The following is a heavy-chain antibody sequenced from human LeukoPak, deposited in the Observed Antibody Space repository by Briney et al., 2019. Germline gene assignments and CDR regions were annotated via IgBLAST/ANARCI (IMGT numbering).Heavy chain of an antibody. Sequence: AETLSLTCTVSDYSISSGYGYNWGWIRQPPGKGLEWIGNIYHSGITYYNHFNSSLKSRVTISVDTSKNQFSLKLSSVTAADTAVYYCARRKNTAIAMVRGVRGGLNWFDPWGQGTLVTVSS. CDR2: IYHSGIT. J-gene: IGHJ5*02. D-gene: IGHD3-10*01. CDR1: DYSISSGYGYN. CDR3: ARRKNTAIAMVRGVRGGLNWFDP. V-gene: IGHV4-38-2*02.